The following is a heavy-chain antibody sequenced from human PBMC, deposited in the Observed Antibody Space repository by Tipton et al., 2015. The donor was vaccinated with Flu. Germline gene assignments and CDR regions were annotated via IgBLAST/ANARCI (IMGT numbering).Heavy chain of an antibody. D-gene: IGHD5-18*01. CDR3: ARDRFEFYSYGYRWFDP. J-gene: IGHJ5*02. CDR2: VYHGGAT. CDR1: GYSISSRYY. V-gene: IGHV4-38-2*02. Sequence: TLSLTCTVSGYSISSRYYWGWIRQPPGKGLEWIGCVYHGGATYYNPSLKSRVTISVDTSKNQFSLKLSSVTAADTAVYYCARDRFEFYSYGYRWFDPWGQGTLVTVSS.